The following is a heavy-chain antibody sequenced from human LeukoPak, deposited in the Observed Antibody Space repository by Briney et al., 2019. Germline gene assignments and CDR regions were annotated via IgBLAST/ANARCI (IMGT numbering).Heavy chain of an antibody. J-gene: IGHJ4*02. CDR3: ARANSYDSSGHYYEFDY. V-gene: IGHV4-4*07. D-gene: IGHD3-22*01. CDR1: GLTFNNYA. Sequence: GSLRLSCAVSGLTFNNYAMSWVRQAPGKGLEWIGRIYRSGSTNYNPSLKSRVTMSVDTSKNQFSLKLSSVTAADTAVYYCARANSYDSSGHYYEFDYWGQGTLVTVSS. CDR2: IYRSGST.